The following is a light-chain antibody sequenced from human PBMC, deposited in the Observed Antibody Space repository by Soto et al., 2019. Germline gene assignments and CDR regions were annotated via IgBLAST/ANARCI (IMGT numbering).Light chain of an antibody. CDR3: CSYAGSYLYV. CDR1: TSDVGGYNY. Sequence: QSVLTQPRSVSGSLGQSVTISCTGTTSDVGGYNYVSWYQHHPGKAPKLIIYDVNNRPSGVPDRFSGSKSGNTASLTISGLRPEDEADYHCCSYAGSYLYVFG. J-gene: IGLJ1*01. CDR2: DVN. V-gene: IGLV2-11*01.